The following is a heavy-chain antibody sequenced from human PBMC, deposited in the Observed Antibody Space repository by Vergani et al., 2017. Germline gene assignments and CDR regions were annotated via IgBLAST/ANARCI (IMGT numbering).Heavy chain of an antibody. CDR2: ISGSGGNT. CDR3: AMARDPDCQGGDCYSYYYGLDL. D-gene: IGHD2-21*01. J-gene: IGHJ6*02. Sequence: EVQLLESGGNLIQPGGSLRLSCGASGFTFSSYAMTWVRLAPGKGLQWVSAISGSGGNTFYTDSVKVRFTISRDNSKDTLYLQMNSLRVEDTAIYYCAMARDPDCQGGDCYSYYYGLDLWVQGTTVSVSS. V-gene: IGHV3-23*01. CDR1: GFTFSSYA.